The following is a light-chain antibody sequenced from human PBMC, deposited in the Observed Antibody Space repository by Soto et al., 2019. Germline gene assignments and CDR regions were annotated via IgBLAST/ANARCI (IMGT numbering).Light chain of an antibody. CDR3: LQDYNYPWT. Sequence: AIQMTQSPSSLSASVGDRVTITCWASQGIRNDLGWYQQKPGKAPKLLIYTASSLQSGVPTRFSGRGSGTDFTLTISSLQPEDFATYYCLQDYNYPWTFGQGTKVDIK. CDR1: QGIRND. J-gene: IGKJ1*01. CDR2: TAS. V-gene: IGKV1-6*01.